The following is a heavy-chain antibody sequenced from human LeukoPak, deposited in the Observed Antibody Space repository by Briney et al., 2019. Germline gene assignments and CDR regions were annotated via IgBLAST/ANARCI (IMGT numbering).Heavy chain of an antibody. V-gene: IGHV3-33*01. CDR1: GFTFSSYG. CDR3: ARGCSSTSCYSYYGMDV. D-gene: IGHD2-2*02. J-gene: IGHJ6*02. CDR2: IWYDGSNK. Sequence: GGSLRLSCAASGFTFSSYGMHWVRQAPGKGLEWVAVIWYDGSNKYYADSVKGRFTISRDNSKNTLYLQMNSLRAEDTAVYYCARGCSSTSCYSYYGMDVWGQGTTVTVSS.